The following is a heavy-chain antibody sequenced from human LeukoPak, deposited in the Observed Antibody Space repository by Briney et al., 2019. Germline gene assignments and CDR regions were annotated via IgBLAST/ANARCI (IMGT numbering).Heavy chain of an antibody. J-gene: IGHJ4*02. V-gene: IGHV3-30*18. CDR3: AKEGSEFSSSFLDY. CDR2: ISHDGTVK. CDR1: GFTFRNYG. Sequence: GGSLRLSCAASGFTFRNYGMKWVRQAPGKGLEWVAVISHDGTVKYNADSVKGRFTISRDDSTTTLVLQMNSLRVEDTAAYFCAKEGSEFSSSFLDYWGQGTLVTVSS. D-gene: IGHD2-2*01.